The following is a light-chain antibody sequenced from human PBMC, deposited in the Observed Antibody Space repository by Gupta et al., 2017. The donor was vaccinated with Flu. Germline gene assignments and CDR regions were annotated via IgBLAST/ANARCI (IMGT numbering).Light chain of an antibody. J-gene: IGKJ1*01. CDR2: WAS. CDR3: QQYYSTPQT. CDR1: QSVLYSSNNKNY. Sequence: DIVMTPSPDSLAVSLGERATINCKSSQSVLYSSNNKNYSAWYQQRPGQPPKLLIYWASTRESGVPDRFSGSGSGTDFTLTISSLQAEDVAIYYCQQYYSTPQTFGQGTKVEI. V-gene: IGKV4-1*01.